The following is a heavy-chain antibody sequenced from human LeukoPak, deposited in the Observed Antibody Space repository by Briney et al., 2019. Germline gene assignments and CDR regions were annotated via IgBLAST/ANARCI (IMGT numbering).Heavy chain of an antibody. CDR2: ISGSGGST. CDR3: ARDPIRSGRPDY. D-gene: IGHD2-2*02. V-gene: IGHV3-23*01. CDR1: GFTFSSYA. Sequence: GGSLRLSCAASGFTFSSYAMSWVRQAPGKGLEWVSAISGSGGSTYYADSVKGRFTISRGNAKNSLYLQMNSLRAEDTAVYYCARDPIRSGRPDYWGQGTLVTVSS. J-gene: IGHJ4*02.